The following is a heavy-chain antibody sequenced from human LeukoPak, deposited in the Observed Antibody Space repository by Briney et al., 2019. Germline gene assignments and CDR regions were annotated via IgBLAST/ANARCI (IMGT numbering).Heavy chain of an antibody. V-gene: IGHV4-39*01. J-gene: IGHJ5*02. CDR3: ARQAGYRNEGWFDP. D-gene: IGHD5-18*01. CDR2: IYYSGRT. Sequence: SETLSLTCTVSGGSISSSSYYWGWIRQPPGKGLEWIGTIYYSGRTYYNPSLKSRVTIAVDTSKIQFSLKLSPVTAADTAVYYCARQAGYRNEGWFDPWGQGILVTVSS. CDR1: GGSISSSSYY.